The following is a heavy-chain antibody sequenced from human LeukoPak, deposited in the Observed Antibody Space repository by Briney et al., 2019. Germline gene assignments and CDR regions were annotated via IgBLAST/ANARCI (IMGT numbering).Heavy chain of an antibody. Sequence: GESLKISCKASGYTFTSYFIGWVRQMPGKGLEWVGTIHPIDSQTRYSPSFQGHVSISVDKSTTTAYLMWDSLKASDTAVYFCARHDVGNWSYATLFDSWGQGTLVTVSS. J-gene: IGHJ4*02. CDR3: ARHDVGNWSYATLFDS. CDR1: GYTFTSYF. CDR2: IHPIDSQT. D-gene: IGHD1-1*01. V-gene: IGHV5-51*01.